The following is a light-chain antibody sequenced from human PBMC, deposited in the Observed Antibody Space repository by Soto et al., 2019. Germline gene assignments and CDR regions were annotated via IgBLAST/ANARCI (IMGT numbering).Light chain of an antibody. CDR2: DTS. J-gene: IGKJ2*01. V-gene: IGKV3-20*01. CDR3: QQSYSTPPGT. Sequence: EIVLTQSPGTLSLSPGERATLSCRTSQTLSSSFLAWYQQTPGQAPRLLIYDTSTRAIDIPDRFSGSGSGTDFTLTISSLQPEDFATYYCQQSYSTPPGTFGQGTKVDIK. CDR1: QTLSSSF.